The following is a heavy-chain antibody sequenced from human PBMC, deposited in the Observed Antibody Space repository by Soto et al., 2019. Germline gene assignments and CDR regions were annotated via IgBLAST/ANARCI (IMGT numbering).Heavy chain of an antibody. D-gene: IGHD5-12*01. CDR2: ISGSGDKT. Sequence: EVLLLEFGGGLVQPGGSLRLSCKASGFTFRSYAMSWVRHTPGKGLEWVSSISGSGDKTYYADSVKGRFTFSRDNSKNTLYLQMNNLRAEDTAVYYCAKEWTPRRAFDHWGQGTLVTVSS. V-gene: IGHV3-23*01. CDR1: GFTFRSYA. CDR3: AKEWTPRRAFDH. J-gene: IGHJ4*02.